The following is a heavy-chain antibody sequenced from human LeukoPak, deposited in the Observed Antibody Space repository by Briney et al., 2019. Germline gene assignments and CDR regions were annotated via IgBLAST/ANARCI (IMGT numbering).Heavy chain of an antibody. J-gene: IGHJ4*02. CDR2: ISGSGGST. CDR1: GFTFSSYG. D-gene: IGHD6-19*01. V-gene: IGHV3-23*01. Sequence: QAGGSLRLSCAASGFTFSSYGMSWVRQAPGKGLEWVSAISGSGGSTYYADSVKGRFTISRDNSKNTLYLQMNSLRAEDTAVYYCANDISAVAGQPHGYWGQGTLVTVSS. CDR3: ANDISAVAGQPHGY.